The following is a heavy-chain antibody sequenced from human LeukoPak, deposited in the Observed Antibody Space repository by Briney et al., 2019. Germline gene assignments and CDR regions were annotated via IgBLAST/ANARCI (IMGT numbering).Heavy chain of an antibody. CDR2: ISPYNGDT. J-gene: IGHJ3*02. CDR3: ARLRGGIYSSRDAFDI. D-gene: IGHD6-19*01. V-gene: IGHV1-18*01. CDR1: GYTFTSNG. Sequence: GASVTVSCRASGYTFTSNGISWVRQAPGQGLEWMAWISPYNGDTTYAQELQGRVTVTTDASTSTAYMELRSLRSDDTAMCFCARLRGGIYSSRDAFDIWGQGTMVTVSS.